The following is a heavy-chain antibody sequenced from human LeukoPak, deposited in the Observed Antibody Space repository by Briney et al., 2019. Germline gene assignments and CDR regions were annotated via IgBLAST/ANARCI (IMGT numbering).Heavy chain of an antibody. D-gene: IGHD6-19*01. J-gene: IGHJ4*02. Sequence: GRSLRLSCAASGFTFSSYAMSWIRQAPGKGLEWVSAISGSGGSTYYADSVKGRFTISRDNSKNTLYLQMNSLRAEDTAVYYCAKDQGPMWLVWDYWGQGTLVTVSS. CDR1: GFTFSSYA. CDR3: AKDQGPMWLVWDY. V-gene: IGHV3-23*01. CDR2: ISGSGGST.